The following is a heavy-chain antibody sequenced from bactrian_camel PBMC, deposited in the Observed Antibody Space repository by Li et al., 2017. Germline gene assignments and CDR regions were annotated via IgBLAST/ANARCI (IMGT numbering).Heavy chain of an antibody. CDR2: IYIGGGTT. V-gene: IGHV3S25*01. J-gene: IGHJ7*01. D-gene: IGHD4*01. CDR1: ESTYNSRYSTHC. Sequence: QLVESGGGSVQPGGSLKLACAATESTYNSRYSTHCIGWFRRTPGAKGHEGVAAIYIGGGTTYYADPVKGRFTISKDNANNTVYLQMESLKPEDTAMYSCAAGGGDYTDCRWAMAEDSGMDYWGKGTQVTVS.